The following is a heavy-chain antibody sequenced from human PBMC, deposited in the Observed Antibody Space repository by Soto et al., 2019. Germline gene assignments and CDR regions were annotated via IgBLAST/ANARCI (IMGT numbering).Heavy chain of an antibody. CDR2: IRSKAYGGTT. CDR1: GFTFGDYA. CDR3: ARDFVVGGPTINYYYGMDV. D-gene: IGHD1-26*01. Sequence: GGSLRLSCTASGFTFGDYAMSWFRQAPGKGLEWVGFIRSKAYGGTTEYAASVKGRFTISRDDSKSIAYLQMNSLGAEDTAVYYCARDFVVGGPTINYYYGMDVWGQGTTVTVS. V-gene: IGHV3-49*03. J-gene: IGHJ6*02.